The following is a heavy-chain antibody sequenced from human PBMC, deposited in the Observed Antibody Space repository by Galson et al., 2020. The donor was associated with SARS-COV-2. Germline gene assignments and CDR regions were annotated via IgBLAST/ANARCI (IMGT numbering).Heavy chain of an antibody. CDR1: GFPTGSVYPFSSYA. V-gene: IGHV3-23*01. Sequence: PAGSLKLSCVGSGFPTGSVYPFSSYAVSLVRQPPGQELDVVGGLAAPGEKTYYAHSVKGRFTVSRDTSKNTVYLQMHNVRADDTARNYCTNIAVGDQVDWRHGTLVTVSS. J-gene: IGHJ4*03. CDR2: LAAPGEKT. D-gene: IGHD6-19*01. CDR3: TNIAVGDQVD.